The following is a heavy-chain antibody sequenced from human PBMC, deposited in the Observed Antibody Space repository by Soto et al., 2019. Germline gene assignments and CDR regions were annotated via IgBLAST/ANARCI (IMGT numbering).Heavy chain of an antibody. J-gene: IGHJ1*01. V-gene: IGHV3-30*18. Sequence: QVQLVESGGGVVQPGRSLRLSCAASGFTFSSYGMHWVRQAPGKGLEWVAVISYDGSNKYYADSVKGRFTISRDNSKNTLYLPMNSLRAEDTAVYYCAKDAHLTSSSWIDEYFQHWGQGTLVTVSS. D-gene: IGHD6-13*01. CDR1: GFTFSSYG. CDR3: AKDAHLTSSSWIDEYFQH. CDR2: ISYDGSNK.